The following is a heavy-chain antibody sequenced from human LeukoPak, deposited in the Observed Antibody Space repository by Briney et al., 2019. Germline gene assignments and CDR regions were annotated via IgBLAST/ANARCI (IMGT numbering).Heavy chain of an antibody. CDR3: ARDSFPDTAMVPFDY. CDR1: GFTFSSYS. Sequence: GGSLRLSCAASGFTFSSYSMNWVRQAPGKGLEWVSSISSSSSYIYYADSVKGRFTISRDNAKNSLYLQMNSLRAEDTAVYYCARDSFPDTAMVPFDYWGQGTLVTVSS. CDR2: ISSSSSYI. D-gene: IGHD5-18*01. J-gene: IGHJ4*02. V-gene: IGHV3-21*01.